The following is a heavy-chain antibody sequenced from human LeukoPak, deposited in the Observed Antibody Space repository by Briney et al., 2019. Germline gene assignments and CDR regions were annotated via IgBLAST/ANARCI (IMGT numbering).Heavy chain of an antibody. CDR3: ARGPYDFWSGYYIY. D-gene: IGHD3-3*01. CDR2: INSDGSST. CDR1: GFTFSSYW. V-gene: IGHV3-74*01. J-gene: IGHJ4*02. Sequence: PGGSLRLSXAASGFTFSSYWMHWVRQAPGKGLVWVSRINSDGSSTSYADSVKGRFTISRDNAKNTLYLQMNSLRAEDTAVYYCARGPYDFWSGYYIYWGQGTLVTVSS.